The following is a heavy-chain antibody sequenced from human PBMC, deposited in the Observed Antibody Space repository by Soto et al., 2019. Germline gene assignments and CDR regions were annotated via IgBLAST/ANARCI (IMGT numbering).Heavy chain of an antibody. CDR3: AREYCTNGVCFFDI. V-gene: IGHV3-13*01. D-gene: IGHD2-8*01. CDR2: IGTAGDT. CDR1: GFTFSSYD. J-gene: IGHJ3*02. Sequence: EVQLVESGGGLVQPGGSLRLSCAASGFTFSSYDMHWVRQATGKGLEWVSVIGTAGDTYYLGSVKGRFTISRENAKNSLYLQMNSLRAEDTAVYYCAREYCTNGVCFFDIWGQGTMVTVSS.